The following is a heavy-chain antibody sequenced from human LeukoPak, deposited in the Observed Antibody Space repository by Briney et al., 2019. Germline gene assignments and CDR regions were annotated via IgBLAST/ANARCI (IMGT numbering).Heavy chain of an antibody. CDR3: AKDRGYSYGPELRFDP. J-gene: IGHJ5*02. V-gene: IGHV3-23*01. D-gene: IGHD5-18*01. CDR2: ISGSGGST. Sequence: GGSLRLSCAASGFTFSSHAMSWVRQAPGKGLEWVSAISGSGGSTYYADSVKGRFTISRDNSKNTLYLQMNSLRAEDTAVYYCAKDRGYSYGPELRFDPWGQGTLVTVSS. CDR1: GFTFSSHA.